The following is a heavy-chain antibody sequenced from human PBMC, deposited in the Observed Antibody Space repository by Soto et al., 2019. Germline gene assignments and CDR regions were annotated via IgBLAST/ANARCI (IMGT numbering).Heavy chain of an antibody. D-gene: IGHD2-8*02. CDR2: VSYDGSKK. Sequence: PWGALRLSCASSGFTFNNYAMHWVRQAPGKGLDWVAAVSYDGSKKFYADSVKGRITLSRDNSKNTLYLQMHSLRPEDTAVYYCARVWGYYGTGDHPFDYWGQGTLVTVSS. CDR1: GFTFNNYA. CDR3: ARVWGYYGTGDHPFDY. J-gene: IGHJ4*02. V-gene: IGHV3-30-3*01.